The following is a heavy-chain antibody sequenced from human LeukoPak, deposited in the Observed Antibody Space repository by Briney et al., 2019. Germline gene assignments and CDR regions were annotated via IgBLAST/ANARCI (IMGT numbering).Heavy chain of an antibody. J-gene: IGHJ4*02. CDR2: INPSGGST. V-gene: IGHV1-46*01. Sequence: ASVKVSCKASGYTFTRYYMHWVRQAPGQGLEWMGIINPSGGSTSYAQKFQGRVTMTRDMSTSTVYMEVSRLRSDDTAVYYCARADGSAWPTGEFDYWGQGTLVTVSS. CDR1: GYTFTRYY. D-gene: IGHD6-19*01. CDR3: ARADGSAWPTGEFDY.